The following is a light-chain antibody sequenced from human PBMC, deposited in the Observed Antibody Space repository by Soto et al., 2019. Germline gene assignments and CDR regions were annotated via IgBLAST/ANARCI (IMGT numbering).Light chain of an antibody. CDR2: EVS. J-gene: IGLJ2*01. Sequence: QSALTQPPSASGSPGQSVTISCTGTSSDVGGYNYVSWYQQHPGKAPKLMIYEVSKRPSGVPVRFSGSKSGNTASLTVSGLQAEDEADYYCSSYAGSNKGVFGGGNKVTVL. V-gene: IGLV2-8*01. CDR1: SSDVGGYNY. CDR3: SSYAGSNKGV.